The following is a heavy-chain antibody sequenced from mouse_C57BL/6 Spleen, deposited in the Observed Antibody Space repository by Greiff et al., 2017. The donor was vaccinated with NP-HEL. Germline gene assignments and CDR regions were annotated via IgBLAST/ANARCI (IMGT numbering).Heavy chain of an antibody. CDR3: ARGDYGYDEDYYAMDY. Sequence: EVKVVESGGGLVKPGGSLKLSCAASGFTFSDYGMHWVRQAPEKGLEWVAYISSGSSTIYYADTVKGRFTISRDNAKNTLFLQMTSLRSEDTAMYYCARGDYGYDEDYYAMDYWGQGTSVTVSS. CDR2: ISSGSSTI. V-gene: IGHV5-17*01. D-gene: IGHD2-2*01. J-gene: IGHJ4*01. CDR1: GFTFSDYG.